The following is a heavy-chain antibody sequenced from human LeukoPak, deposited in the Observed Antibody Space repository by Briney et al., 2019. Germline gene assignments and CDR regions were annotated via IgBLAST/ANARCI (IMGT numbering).Heavy chain of an antibody. J-gene: IGHJ6*04. CDR3: ARDPSVVLGVHGDV. CDR2: IYTSGST. Sequence: SETLSLACTVSGGSISSYYWSWIRHPAEKGLEWIGRIYTSGSTNYNPSLKSRVTMSVDTSKNQFSLKLSSVTAADTAVYYCARDPSVVLGVHGDVWGKGTTVTVSS. V-gene: IGHV4-4*07. D-gene: IGHD3-10*01. CDR1: GGSISSYY.